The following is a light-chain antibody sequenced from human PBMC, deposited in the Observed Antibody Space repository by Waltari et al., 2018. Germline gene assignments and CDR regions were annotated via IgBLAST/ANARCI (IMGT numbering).Light chain of an antibody. CDR1: QSISSY. J-gene: IGKJ2*01. V-gene: IGKV1-39*01. Sequence: DTQMTQSPSSLSASVGDRVTITCRASQSISSYLNWYQQKRGKAPKLLIYAASSLQSGVPSRFSGSGSGTDFTLTISSLQPEDFATYYCQQSYSTPQTFGQGTKLEIK. CDR2: AAS. CDR3: QQSYSTPQT.